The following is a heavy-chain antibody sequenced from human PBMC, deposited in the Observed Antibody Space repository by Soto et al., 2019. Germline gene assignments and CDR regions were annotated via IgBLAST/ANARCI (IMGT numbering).Heavy chain of an antibody. J-gene: IGHJ4*02. D-gene: IGHD3-10*01. Sequence: PGGSLRLSCAASGFTVSSNYMSWVRQAPGKGLEWVSVIYSGGSTYYADSVKGRFTISRDNSKNTLYLQMNSLRAEDTAVYYCASFGLRTFYGLDYWGQGTLVTVSS. CDR2: IYSGGST. V-gene: IGHV3-53*01. CDR1: GFTVSSNY. CDR3: ASFGLRTFYGLDY.